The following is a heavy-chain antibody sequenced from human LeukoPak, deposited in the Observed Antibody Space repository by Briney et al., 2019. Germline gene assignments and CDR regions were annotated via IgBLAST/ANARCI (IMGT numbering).Heavy chain of an antibody. V-gene: IGHV3-7*01. CDR3: ARDLSALLWFGELWRPYYYYYMDV. CDR2: IKQDGSEK. D-gene: IGHD3-10*01. Sequence: PGGSLRLSCAASGFTFSSYSMNWVRQAPGKGLEWVANIKQDGSEKYYVDSVKGRFTISRDNAKNSLYLQMNSLRAEDTAVYYCARDLSALLWFGELWRPYYYYYMDVWGKGTTVTISS. CDR1: GFTFSSYS. J-gene: IGHJ6*03.